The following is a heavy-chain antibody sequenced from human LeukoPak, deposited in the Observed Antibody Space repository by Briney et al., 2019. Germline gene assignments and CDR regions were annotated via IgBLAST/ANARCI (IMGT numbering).Heavy chain of an antibody. CDR2: INNSGST. Sequence: SETLSLTCAVYGGSFSGYYWSWIRQPPGKGLEWIGEINNSGSTNYNPSLKSRVTISVDTSKNQFSLKLSSVTAADTAVYYCARGLSLVGATNDYWGQGTLVTVSS. CDR3: ARGLSLVGATNDY. J-gene: IGHJ4*02. D-gene: IGHD1-26*01. V-gene: IGHV4-34*01. CDR1: GGSFSGYY.